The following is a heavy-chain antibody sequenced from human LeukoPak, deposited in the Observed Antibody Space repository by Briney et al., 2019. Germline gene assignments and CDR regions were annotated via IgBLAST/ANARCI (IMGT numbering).Heavy chain of an antibody. V-gene: IGHV4-61*02. CDR1: GGSISSGSYY. CDR2: IYTSGST. J-gene: IGHJ4*02. Sequence: SETLSLTCTVSGGSISSGSYYWRWIRQPAGKGLEWIGRIYTSGSTNYNPSLKSRVTISVDTSKNQFSLKLSSVTAADTAVYYCARDVFPGSSWYVGHWGQGTLVTVSS. CDR3: ARDVFPGSSWYVGH. D-gene: IGHD6-13*01.